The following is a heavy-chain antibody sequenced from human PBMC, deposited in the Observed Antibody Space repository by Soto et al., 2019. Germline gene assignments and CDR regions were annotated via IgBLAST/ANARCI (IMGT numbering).Heavy chain of an antibody. D-gene: IGHD6-19*01. CDR2: ISPKSGGT. V-gene: IGHV1-2*02. J-gene: IGHJ4*02. CDR1: GYTFIDYY. Sequence: QVQLVQSGAEVKKPGASVKVSCEASGYTFIDYYMHWVRQAPGQGFEWMGRISPKSGGTNYAQKFQGRVTMTWDTSLNTDHMQLSSLMSEETAVYYCARPPGYISDWYYFDLWGQGTLVTVSS. CDR3: ARPPGYISDWYYFDL.